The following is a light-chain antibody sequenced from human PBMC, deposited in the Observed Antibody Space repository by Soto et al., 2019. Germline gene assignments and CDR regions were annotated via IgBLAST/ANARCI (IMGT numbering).Light chain of an antibody. CDR1: QTISSW. CDR3: QQYENYWT. V-gene: IGKV1-5*01. CDR2: DAS. Sequence: DIQMTQSPSTLSASVGDRVTITCRASQTISSWLAWYQQKPGKAPKLLIYDASNLESGVPSRFSGSGSGTEFTLTISSLQPEDFAVYYCQQYENYWTFGQGTKV. J-gene: IGKJ1*01.